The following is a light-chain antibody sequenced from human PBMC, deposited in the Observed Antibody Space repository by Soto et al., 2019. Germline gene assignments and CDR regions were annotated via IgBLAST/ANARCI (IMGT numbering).Light chain of an antibody. Sequence: DIQMTQPPSSLSASVGDRVTITCRASQSISSYLNWYQQKPGKAPKLVFYAASCLQSGVPSRFSGRGSGTNFTHTISSLQPEDLANYYCQQSETFGQGTKVEIK. J-gene: IGKJ1*01. V-gene: IGKV1-39*01. CDR1: QSISSY. CDR3: QQSET. CDR2: AAS.